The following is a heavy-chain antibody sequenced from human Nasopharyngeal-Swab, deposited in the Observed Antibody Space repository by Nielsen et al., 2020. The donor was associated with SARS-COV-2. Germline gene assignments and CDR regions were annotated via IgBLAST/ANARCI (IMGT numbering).Heavy chain of an antibody. J-gene: IGHJ4*02. V-gene: IGHV1-18*01. D-gene: IGHD2-21*01. CDR2: ISAYNGKT. CDR3: TRDVPVIAASLLDF. CDR1: GYIFSNFG. Sequence: ASVKVSCKASGYIFSNFGISWVRRAPGQGLEWMGWISAYNGKTDFAQKFQGRVTMTTDTSASKAYMELKGWGSDDSAVYYCTRDVPVIAASLLDFWGQGTLVIVSS.